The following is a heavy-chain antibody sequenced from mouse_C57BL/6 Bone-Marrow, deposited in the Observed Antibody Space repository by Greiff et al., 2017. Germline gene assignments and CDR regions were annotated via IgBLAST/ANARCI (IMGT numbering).Heavy chain of an antibody. CDR1: GYTFTSYW. D-gene: IGHD2-1*01. Sequence: QVQLQQPGAELVMPGASVKLSCKASGYTFTSYWMHWVKQRPGQGLEWIGEIDPSDSYTNYNQKFKGKSTLTVDKSSSTAYMQLSSLTSEDSAVYYWARDEGKHWYFDVWGTGTTVTVSS. CDR2: IDPSDSYT. J-gene: IGHJ1*03. CDR3: ARDEGKHWYFDV. V-gene: IGHV1-69*01.